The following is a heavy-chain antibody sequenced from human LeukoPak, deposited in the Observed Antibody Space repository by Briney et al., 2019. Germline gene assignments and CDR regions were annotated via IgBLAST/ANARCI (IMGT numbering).Heavy chain of an antibody. Sequence: PGGSLRLSCAASGFTFNVFAMSGVRQVPVRGLEWVSAINWNCCRTVYADSVKGRFTTSRDNAKKCMYQHMNSLRAENTAVYNCARDSLVVVSYANWFDRWGQRTLVTVSS. V-gene: IGHV3-20*01. CDR1: GFTFNVFA. J-gene: IGHJ5*02. D-gene: IGHD2-21*01. CDR3: ARDSLVVVSYANWFDR. CDR2: INWNCCRT.